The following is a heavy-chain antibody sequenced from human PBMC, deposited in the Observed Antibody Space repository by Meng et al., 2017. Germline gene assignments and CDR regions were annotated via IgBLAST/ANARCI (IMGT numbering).Heavy chain of an antibody. Sequence: GERGQSGGEVMKPRTAGKVPWTASGGTVSSDAMKWGGQSPGQGLEWMGGIIPIFGTANYAQKFQGRVTITADESPSTAYMELSSLRSEDTAVYYCAREGLGLVQLERNYYFDYWGQGTLVTVSS. CDR3: AREGLGLVQLERNYYFDY. V-gene: IGHV1-69*01. D-gene: IGHD1-1*01. J-gene: IGHJ4*02. CDR1: GGTVSSDA. CDR2: IIPIFGTA.